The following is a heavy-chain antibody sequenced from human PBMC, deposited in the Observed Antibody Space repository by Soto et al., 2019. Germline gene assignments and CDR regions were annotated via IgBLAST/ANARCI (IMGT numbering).Heavy chain of an antibody. J-gene: IGHJ5*02. CDR3: AKDLISSGWSTWFAP. CDR1: GFTFSSYA. CDR2: ISGSGGSA. Sequence: EVQLLESGGGLVQPGGSLRLSWAASGFTFSSYAMTWVRQAPGKGLEWVSVISGSGGSAQYADSVRGRFTISRDNAWDTLYLHMNSLRVEDTAISYCAKDLISSGWSTWFAPRGQGTLVTVSS. V-gene: IGHV3-23*01. D-gene: IGHD6-19*01.